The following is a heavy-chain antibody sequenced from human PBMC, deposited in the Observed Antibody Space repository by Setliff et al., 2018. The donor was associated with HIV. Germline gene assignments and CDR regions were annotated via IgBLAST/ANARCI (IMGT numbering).Heavy chain of an antibody. J-gene: IGHJ3*02. V-gene: IGHV1-18*01. CDR1: GYRFSSYD. CDR2: ISPYNGNT. CDR3: ARDKFEQFVRGGGGLDI. D-gene: IGHD6-6*01. Sequence: SVKVSCKASGYRFSSYDISWVRQAPGQGLEWMGWISPYNGNTNHAQNFQGRVTMTTDTSTSTAYMELRGLRSDDTAVYYCARDKFEQFVRGGGGLDIWGQGTMVTVSS.